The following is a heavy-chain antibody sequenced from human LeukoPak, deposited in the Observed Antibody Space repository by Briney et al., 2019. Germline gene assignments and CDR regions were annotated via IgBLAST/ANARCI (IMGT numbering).Heavy chain of an antibody. J-gene: IGHJ3*01. V-gene: IGHV3-23*01. CDR3: AKDPNGDYVGAFDS. CDR2: ITAGGGT. D-gene: IGHD4-17*01. Sequence: GGSLRLSCAASGLTFSNYAMSWVRQAPGKGLEWVTSITAGGGTSYTDSVKGRFTVYRDNSKNTLYLQMNSLRAGDTALYYCAKDPNGDYVGAFDSSGQGTMVTVSS. CDR1: GLTFSNYA.